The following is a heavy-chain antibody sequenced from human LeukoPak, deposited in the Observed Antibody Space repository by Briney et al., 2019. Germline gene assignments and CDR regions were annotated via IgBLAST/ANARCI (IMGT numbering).Heavy chain of an antibody. CDR2: IYYSGTT. CDR1: GGSITSGGYY. V-gene: IGHV4-31*03. CDR3: ARVGTTELGFDY. D-gene: IGHD4-17*01. J-gene: IGHJ4*02. Sequence: SETLSLTCTVSGGSITSGGYYWSWIRQHPEKGLEWIGYIYYSGTTYYNPSLKSRVTMSVDTSKNQFSLKLSSVTAADTAVYYCARVGTTELGFDYWGQGTLVTVSS.